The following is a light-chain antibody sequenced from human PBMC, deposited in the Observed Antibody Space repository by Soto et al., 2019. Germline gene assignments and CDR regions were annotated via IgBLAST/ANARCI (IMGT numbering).Light chain of an antibody. CDR2: SAS. J-gene: IGKJ5*01. V-gene: IGKV1-27*01. CDR3: QKYSGVPVT. CDR1: QDINKY. Sequence: IQMTQSPSSLSASVGDRVTITCRASQDINKYLAWYQQRPGKVPKLLIYSASTLKSGVPSRFSGSRSGTDFTLTISSLQPEDFATYYCQKYSGVPVTFGQGTRLEIK.